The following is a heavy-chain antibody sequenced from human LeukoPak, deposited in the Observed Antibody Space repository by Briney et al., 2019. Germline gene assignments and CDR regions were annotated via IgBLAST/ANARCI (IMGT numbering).Heavy chain of an antibody. J-gene: IGHJ4*02. Sequence: SETLSLTCTVSGGSISSYYWSWIRQPPGKGLEWIGYIYYSGSTNYNPSLKNRVTISVDTSKNQFSLKLSSVTAADTAVYYCAILSHYYDSSGYQYYFDYWGQGTLVTVSS. CDR3: AILSHYYDSSGYQYYFDY. CDR1: GGSISSYY. CDR2: IYYSGST. V-gene: IGHV4-59*08. D-gene: IGHD3-22*01.